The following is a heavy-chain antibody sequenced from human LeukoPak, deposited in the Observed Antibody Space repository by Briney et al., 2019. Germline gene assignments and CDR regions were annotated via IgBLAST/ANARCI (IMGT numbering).Heavy chain of an antibody. CDR1: GYTFTNYA. D-gene: IGHD2-2*01. Sequence: GASVKVSCKASGYTFTNYAITWVRQAPGQGLEWMGWISAYNGNTNYAQKLQGRVTMTTDTSTRTAYMELRSLRSDDTAFYYCARVYCISTSCHPAAHWGQGTLVTVSS. CDR2: ISAYNGNT. CDR3: ARVYCISTSCHPAAH. V-gene: IGHV1-18*01. J-gene: IGHJ4*02.